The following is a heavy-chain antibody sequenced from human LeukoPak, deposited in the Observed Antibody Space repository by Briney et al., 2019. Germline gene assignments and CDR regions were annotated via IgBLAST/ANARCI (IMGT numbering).Heavy chain of an antibody. Sequence: GGSLRLSCVASGFTFSDYWMSWVRQAPGMGLEWVANIETDGDEKNYVDSVKGRFTISRDNARNSLYLQMSGLRVEDTAVYYCARHLPSGFYTPDYWGRGTLVTVSS. CDR3: ARHLPSGFYTPDY. CDR1: GFTFSDYW. D-gene: IGHD5-12*01. CDR2: IETDGDEK. J-gene: IGHJ4*02. V-gene: IGHV3-7*01.